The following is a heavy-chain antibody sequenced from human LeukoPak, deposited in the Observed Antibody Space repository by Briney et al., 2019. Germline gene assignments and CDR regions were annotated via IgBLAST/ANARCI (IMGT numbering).Heavy chain of an antibody. CDR2: SHYSGST. J-gene: IGHJ4*02. Sequence: SETLSLTCTVSGGSISNYYWSWIRQPPGKGLEWIGYSHYSGSTNYNPSLKSRVIISVDTSKNQFSLKLNSVTAADTAVYFCARGSGWYLYWGQGALVTVSS. V-gene: IGHV4-59*01. CDR3: ARGSGWYLY. CDR1: GGSISNYY. D-gene: IGHD6-19*01.